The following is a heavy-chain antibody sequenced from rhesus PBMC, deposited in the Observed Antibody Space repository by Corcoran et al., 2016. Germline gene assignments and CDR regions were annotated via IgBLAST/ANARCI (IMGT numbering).Heavy chain of an antibody. CDR1: GGSFSGYY. V-gene: IGHV4-165*01. CDR2: ISGSSGST. CDR3: ARDWWSAPSNRFDV. J-gene: IGHJ5-1*01. Sequence: QVQLQESGPGLGKPSETLSFTCAVAGGSFSGYYWGWTRQPPGKGLEWIGYISGSSGSTDYNPSLQSRVTISTDTSKNQFSLKLSSVAAADTAVYYCARDWWSAPSNRFDVWGPGVLVTVSS. D-gene: IGHD3-22*01.